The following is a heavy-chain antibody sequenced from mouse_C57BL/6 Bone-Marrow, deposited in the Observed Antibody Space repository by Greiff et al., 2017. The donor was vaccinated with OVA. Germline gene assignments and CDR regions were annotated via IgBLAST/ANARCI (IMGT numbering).Heavy chain of an antibody. D-gene: IGHD2-4*01. CDR1: GYTFTDYY. CDR3: ARSGYYDYDRFAY. J-gene: IGHJ3*01. V-gene: IGHV1-76*01. Sequence: VQLQQSGAELVRPGASVKLSCKASGYTFTDYYINWVKQRPGQGLEWIARIYPGSGNTYYNEKFKGKATLTAEKSSSTAYMQLSSLTSEDSAVYFCARSGYYDYDRFAYWGQGTLVTVSA. CDR2: IYPGSGNT.